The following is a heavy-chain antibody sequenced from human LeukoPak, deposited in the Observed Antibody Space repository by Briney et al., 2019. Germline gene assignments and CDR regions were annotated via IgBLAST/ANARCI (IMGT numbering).Heavy chain of an antibody. D-gene: IGHD6-19*01. Sequence: PGGSLRLSCAASGFTFSSYGMHWVRQAPGKGLEWVAFIPYDGSNKYYADSVKGRFTISRDNSRNTLYLQMNSLRAEDTAVYYCARESTSIAVSGYDYWGQGTLVTVSS. V-gene: IGHV3-30*02. J-gene: IGHJ4*02. CDR2: IPYDGSNK. CDR1: GFTFSSYG. CDR3: ARESTSIAVSGYDY.